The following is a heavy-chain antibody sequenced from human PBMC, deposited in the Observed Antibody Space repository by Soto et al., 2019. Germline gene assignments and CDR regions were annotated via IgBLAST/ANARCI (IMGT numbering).Heavy chain of an antibody. D-gene: IGHD6-13*01. CDR1: GGSISSGDYY. Sequence: PSETLSLTCTVSGGSISSGDYYWSWIRQPPGKGLEWIGYIYYSGSTYYNPSLKSRVTISVDTSKNQFSLKLSSVTAADTAVYYCAREVIAAAAPFDYWGQGTLVTVS. CDR2: IYYSGST. CDR3: AREVIAAAAPFDY. V-gene: IGHV4-30-4*01. J-gene: IGHJ4*02.